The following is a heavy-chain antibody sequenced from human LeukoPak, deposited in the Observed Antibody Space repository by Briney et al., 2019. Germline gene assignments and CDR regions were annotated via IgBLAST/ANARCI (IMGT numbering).Heavy chain of an antibody. CDR3: VRVNYYDDSSGYYNAFDI. Sequence: ASVKVSCKASGFTFTGYYMRWVRQAPGQGLEWMGWINPNSGGTNYAQKFQGRVTMTRDTSISAAYMELSRLRSDDTAVYYCVRVNYYDDSSGYYNAFDIWGQGTMVTVSS. D-gene: IGHD3-22*01. V-gene: IGHV1-2*02. J-gene: IGHJ3*02. CDR2: INPNSGGT. CDR1: GFTFTGYY.